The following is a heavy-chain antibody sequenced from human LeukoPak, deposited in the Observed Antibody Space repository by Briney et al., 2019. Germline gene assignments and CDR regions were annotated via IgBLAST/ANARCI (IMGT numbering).Heavy chain of an antibody. CDR2: ISAYNGNT. D-gene: IGHD3-22*01. CDR1: GYTFTSYG. CDR3: ARVRITMIVVAWFDP. V-gene: IGHV1-18*01. Sequence: AASVKVSCKASGYTFTSYGISWVRQAPGQGLEWMGWISAYNGNTNYAQKLQGRVTMTTDTSTSTAYMELRSLRSDDTAVYYCARVRITMIVVAWFDPWGQGTLVTVSS. J-gene: IGHJ5*02.